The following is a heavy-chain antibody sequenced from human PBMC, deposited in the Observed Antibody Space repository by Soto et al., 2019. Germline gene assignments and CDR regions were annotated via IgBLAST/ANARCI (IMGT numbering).Heavy chain of an antibody. CDR2: IWYDGSNK. Sequence: SLRLSFAASRFTFSNYGMHWVRQAPGKGVEWVAVIWYDGSNKYYADSVKVLFTISRDNSKNTLYLQTNSLRAEDTAVYYCARDDIPGRAVALYGMDVWGQGTTVTVSS. V-gene: IGHV3-33*01. J-gene: IGHJ6*02. CDR3: ARDDIPGRAVALYGMDV. D-gene: IGHD6-19*01. CDR1: RFTFSNYG.